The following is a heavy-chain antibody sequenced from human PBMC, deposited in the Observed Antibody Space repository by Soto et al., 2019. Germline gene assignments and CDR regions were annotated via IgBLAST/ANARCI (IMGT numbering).Heavy chain of an antibody. Sequence: QVQLLDSGGGVDQPGRSLRLTCVASGFTFSDYGMHWVRQAPGTGLGWVAVISNDGSEKCYADSVKGRFTISRDNSKNTLYLQMNSLRAEDTAVYYCAKEVTVVVNTPFDYWGQGTLVTVSS. CDR1: GFTFSDYG. CDR2: ISNDGSEK. D-gene: IGHD2-2*01. V-gene: IGHV3-30*18. J-gene: IGHJ4*02. CDR3: AKEVTVVVNTPFDY.